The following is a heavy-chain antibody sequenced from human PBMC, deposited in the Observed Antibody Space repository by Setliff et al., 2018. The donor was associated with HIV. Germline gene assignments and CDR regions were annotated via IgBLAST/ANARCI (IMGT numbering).Heavy chain of an antibody. V-gene: IGHV4-31*03. CDR3: ARLEKLDDISYFDY. CDR1: GVSISSGGYY. J-gene: IGHJ4*02. CDR2: ISSRGST. D-gene: IGHD3-3*02. Sequence: SETLSLTCTVSGVSISSGGYYWNWIRQHPGKGLEWIGYISSRGSTYYNPSLKSRITMSVDTSQNQVSLKLSSVTAADTAVYFCARLEKLDDISYFDYWGQGTLVTVSS.